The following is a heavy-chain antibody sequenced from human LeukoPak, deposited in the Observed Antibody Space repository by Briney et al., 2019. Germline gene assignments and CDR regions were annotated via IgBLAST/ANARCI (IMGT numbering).Heavy chain of an antibody. CDR2: IIPIFGTA. CDR3: ARHRYSGSDTQGFDY. CDR1: GGTFSSYA. D-gene: IGHD5-12*01. Sequence: SVKVSCKASGGTFSSYAISWVRQAPGQGLEWMGGIIPIFGTANYAQKFQSRVTITADESTSTAYLQWSSLKASDTAMYFCARHRYSGSDTQGFDYWGQGTLITVSS. J-gene: IGHJ4*02. V-gene: IGHV1-69*01.